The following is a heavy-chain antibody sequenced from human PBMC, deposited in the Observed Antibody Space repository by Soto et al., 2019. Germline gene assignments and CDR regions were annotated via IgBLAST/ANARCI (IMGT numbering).Heavy chain of an antibody. CDR2: MSWDGSDE. J-gene: IGHJ4*02. D-gene: IGHD2-15*01. CDR1: GFTFSSYG. Sequence: QVQLVESGGGVVQPGRSLRLSCAASGFTFSSYGMHWVRQAPGKGLEWVAVMSWDGSDEFYEETVKGRFTVSRDNSRNTLYLQMISLRPEDTAVYSCAKEGCSGGICYGFDYWGQGTLVTVSS. CDR3: AKEGCSGGICYGFDY. V-gene: IGHV3-30*18.